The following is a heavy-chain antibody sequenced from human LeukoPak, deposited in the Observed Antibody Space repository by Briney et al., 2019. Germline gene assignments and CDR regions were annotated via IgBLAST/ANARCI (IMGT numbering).Heavy chain of an antibody. CDR2: IYISGST. CDR1: GGSISSYY. D-gene: IGHD2-15*01. J-gene: IGHJ3*02. Sequence: SSATLSLTPTVPGGSISSYYWSWIRQPAGKGLEWIGRIYISGSTNYNPSLKSRVTMSVDTSKNQFSLKLSSVTAAATAMDYYARDRYWARDAFDIWGQGTMVTVSS. V-gene: IGHV4-4*07. CDR3: ARDRYWARDAFDI.